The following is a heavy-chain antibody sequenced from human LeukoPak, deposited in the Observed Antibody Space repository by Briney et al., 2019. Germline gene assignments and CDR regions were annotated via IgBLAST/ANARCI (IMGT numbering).Heavy chain of an antibody. CDR2: IWYDGSNK. J-gene: IGHJ4*02. Sequence: GGSLRLSCAASGFTFSSYGMHWVRQAPGKGLEWVAVIWYDGSNKYYADSVKGRFTISRDNSKNTLYLQMNSLRAEDTAVYYCARDRSYDILPGYYRPGYFDYWGQGTLVTVSS. CDR3: ARDRSYDILPGYYRPGYFDY. V-gene: IGHV3-33*01. D-gene: IGHD3-9*01. CDR1: GFTFSSYG.